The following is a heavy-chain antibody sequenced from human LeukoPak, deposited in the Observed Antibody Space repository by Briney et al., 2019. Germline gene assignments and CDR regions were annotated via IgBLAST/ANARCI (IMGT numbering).Heavy chain of an antibody. J-gene: IGHJ3*02. CDR2: ISSSSSYT. CDR3: ARGLWDDYGDYLDAFDI. CDR1: GFTFSDYY. D-gene: IGHD4-17*01. V-gene: IGHV3-11*06. Sequence: GGSLRLSFAASGFTFSDYYMSWIRPAPGKGLEWVSYISSSSSYTNYADSVKGRFTISRDNAKNSLYLQMNSLRAEDTAVYYCARGLWDDYGDYLDAFDIWGQGTMVTVSS.